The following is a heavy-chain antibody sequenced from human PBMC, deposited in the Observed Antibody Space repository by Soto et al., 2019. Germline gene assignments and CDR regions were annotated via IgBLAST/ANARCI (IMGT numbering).Heavy chain of an antibody. CDR1: GGSISSYY. Sequence: SETLSLTCTVSGGSISSYYWSWIRQPPGKGLEWIGYIYYSGSTNYNPSLKSRVTISVDTSKNQFSLKLSSVTAADTAVYYCAIGRGDYIDYRGQGTLVTVSS. V-gene: IGHV4-59*01. CDR3: AIGRGDYIDY. D-gene: IGHD4-17*01. CDR2: IYYSGST. J-gene: IGHJ4*02.